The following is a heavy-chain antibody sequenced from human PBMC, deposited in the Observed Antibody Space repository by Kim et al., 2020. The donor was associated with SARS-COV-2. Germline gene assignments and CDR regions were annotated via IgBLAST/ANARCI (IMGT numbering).Heavy chain of an antibody. J-gene: IGHJ6*02. V-gene: IGHV4-59*08. CDR3: ARRPLYYYGMDV. Sequence: NANPPHKGRLTISVATSKNQFSLKLTSVTAADTAVYYCARRPLYYYGMDVWGQGTTVTVSS.